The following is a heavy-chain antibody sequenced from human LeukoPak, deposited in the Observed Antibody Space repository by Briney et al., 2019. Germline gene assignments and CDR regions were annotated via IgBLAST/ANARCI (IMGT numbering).Heavy chain of an antibody. Sequence: SVKVSCKASGGTFSSYAISWVRQAPGQGLEWMGGIIPIFGTANYAQKFQGRVTITADKSTSTAYMELSSLRSEDTAVYYCARDPLVEGIAAAGTGYYYYYYGMDVWGKGTTVTVSS. CDR3: ARDPLVEGIAAAGTGYYYYYYGMDV. J-gene: IGHJ6*04. D-gene: IGHD6-13*01. V-gene: IGHV1-69*06. CDR1: GGTFSSYA. CDR2: IIPIFGTA.